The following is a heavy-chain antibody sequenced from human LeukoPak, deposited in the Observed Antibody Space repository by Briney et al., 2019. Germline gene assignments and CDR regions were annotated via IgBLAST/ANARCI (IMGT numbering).Heavy chain of an antibody. CDR2: IYSGGTT. V-gene: IGHV3-53*01. J-gene: IGHJ4*02. CDR1: GFTVSGNY. Sequence: GGSLRLSCAVSGFTVSGNYMSWVRQAPGKGLEWVSLIYSGGTTYYADSVKGRFTISRDNSKNTLYLQMNSLRAEDTAVYYCAKQIVGATPYYFDYWGQGTLVTVSS. CDR3: AKQIVGATPYYFDY. D-gene: IGHD1-26*01.